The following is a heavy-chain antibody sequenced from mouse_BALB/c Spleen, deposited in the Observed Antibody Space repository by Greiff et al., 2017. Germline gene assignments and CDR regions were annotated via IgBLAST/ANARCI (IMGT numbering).Heavy chain of an antibody. D-gene: IGHD2-4*01. Sequence: EVHLVESGGGLVKPGGSLKLSCAASGFAFSSYDMSWVRQTPEKRLEWVAYISSGGGSTYYPDTVKGRFTISRDNAKNTLYLQMSSLKSEDTAMYYCARGSTMITTEAMDYWGQGTSVTVSS. CDR2: ISSGGGST. J-gene: IGHJ4*01. CDR3: ARGSTMITTEAMDY. CDR1: GFAFSSYD. V-gene: IGHV5-12-1*01.